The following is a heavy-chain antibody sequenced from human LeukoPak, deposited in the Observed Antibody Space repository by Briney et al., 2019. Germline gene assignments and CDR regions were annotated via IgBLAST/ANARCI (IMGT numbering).Heavy chain of an antibody. CDR2: ISVSGNT. J-gene: IGHJ4*02. Sequence: GGSLRPSCAASGFTLSSYAMSWVRQAPGKGLEWVSAISVSGNTYHADSVKGRFTISRDSSKNTLYLQMNRLRAEDAAVYYCAKAPVTTCSGAYCYSFDYWGQGTLVTVSS. CDR3: AKAPVTTCSGAYCYSFDY. D-gene: IGHD2-21*01. CDR1: GFTLSSYA. V-gene: IGHV3-23*01.